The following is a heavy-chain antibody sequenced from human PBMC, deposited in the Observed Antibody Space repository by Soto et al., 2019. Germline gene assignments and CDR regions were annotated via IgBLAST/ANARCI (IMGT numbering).Heavy chain of an antibody. CDR3: ARDQGITTFGVYSMYYYGMDV. CDR1: GYTFTSYA. Sequence: ASVKVSCKASGYTFTSYAMHWVRQAPGQRLEWMGWINAGNGNTNYSQKFQGRVTITTDTSTSTAYMDLRSLRSDDTAVYYCARDQGITTFGVYSMYYYGMDVWGPGTTVTVSS. V-gene: IGHV1-3*01. CDR2: INAGNGNT. D-gene: IGHD3-3*01. J-gene: IGHJ6*02.